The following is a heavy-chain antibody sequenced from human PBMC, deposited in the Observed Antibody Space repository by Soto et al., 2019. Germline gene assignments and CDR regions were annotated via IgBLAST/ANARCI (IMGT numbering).Heavy chain of an antibody. Sequence: PSETLSLTCAVYGGSFSGYYWSWIRQPPGKGLEWIGEINHSGSTNYNPSLKSRVTISVDTSKNQFSLKLSSVTAADTAVYYCARKFKNLRPHRRPTPGVMDYWGQGTLVTVSS. V-gene: IGHV4-34*01. D-gene: IGHD2-21*01. CDR2: INHSGST. J-gene: IGHJ4*02. CDR1: GGSFSGYY. CDR3: ARKFKNLRPHRRPTPGVMDY.